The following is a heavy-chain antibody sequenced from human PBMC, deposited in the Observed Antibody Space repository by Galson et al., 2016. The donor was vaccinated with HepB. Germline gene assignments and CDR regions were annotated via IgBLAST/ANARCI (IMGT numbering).Heavy chain of an antibody. Sequence: SLRLSCAASGFTFSTYTMNWVRQAPGKGLEWVSSISIGSSYIYYADSVKGRFTTSRDNAKNSLYLQMNSLRGEDTAVYYCAREAFYYDTWGRGTLVTVSS. CDR2: ISIGSSYI. CDR3: AREAFYYDT. CDR1: GFTFSTYT. J-gene: IGHJ2*01. V-gene: IGHV3-21*01. D-gene: IGHD3-22*01.